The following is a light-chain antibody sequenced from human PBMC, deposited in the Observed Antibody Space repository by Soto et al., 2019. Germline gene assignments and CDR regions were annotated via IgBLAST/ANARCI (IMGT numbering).Light chain of an antibody. CDR2: WAS. CDR3: EQYYTRIT. CDR1: QSLLYSSDKKNY. J-gene: IGKJ5*01. V-gene: IGKV4-1*01. Sequence: DTVMTQSPDSLAVSLGERATIKCKSTQSLLYSSDKKNYLAWYQQKPGQPPKLLIYWASIRESGVPERFSGSASGTELTLTNRSQKAEDVAFYYCEQYYTRITFGQGTRLEIK.